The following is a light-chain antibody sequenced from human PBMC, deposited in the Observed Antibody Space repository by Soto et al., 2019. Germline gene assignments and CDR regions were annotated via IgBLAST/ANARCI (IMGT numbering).Light chain of an antibody. CDR2: AAS. Sequence: DIQMTTSPSSLSASVEYRFTINCLASQSISNHLNWYQQKPGKAPRLLIFAASSLQSGVPSRFSGSRSGPDFTLTISSLQPEDFATYYCQKSYSSPPTFGQGNKVDIK. J-gene: IGKJ1*01. CDR1: QSISNH. V-gene: IGKV1-39*01. CDR3: QKSYSSPPT.